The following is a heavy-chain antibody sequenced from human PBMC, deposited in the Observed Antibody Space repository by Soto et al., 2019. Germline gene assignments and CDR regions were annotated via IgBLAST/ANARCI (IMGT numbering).Heavy chain of an antibody. CDR1: GFTFSSFA. CDR3: AKLRGMEVWDYSLDY. V-gene: IGHV3-23*01. Sequence: EVQLLESGGDLVQPGGSLRLSCAASGFTFSSFAMSWVRQAPGKGLEWVSRVFGHGGGPDYADSVKGRFTISRDNSKNTLFLQMSSLRVDDTAICYCAKLRGMEVWDYSLDYWGQGTLVTVSS. J-gene: IGHJ4*02. D-gene: IGHD2-21*01. CDR2: VFGHGGGP.